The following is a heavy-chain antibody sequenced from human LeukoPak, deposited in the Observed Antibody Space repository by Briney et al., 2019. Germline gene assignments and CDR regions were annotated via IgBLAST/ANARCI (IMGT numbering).Heavy chain of an antibody. Sequence: RASVKVSCKASGYTFTGYYMHWVRQAPGRGLEWMGWNSAYNDNTNYAQKFQGRVTMTTDTSTNTAYMELRSLTSDDAAVYYCARTFYDFWSGFSNYDSFHIWGQGTLVTVSS. CDR1: GYTFTGYY. CDR2: NSAYNDNT. D-gene: IGHD3-3*01. J-gene: IGHJ3*02. CDR3: ARTFYDFWSGFSNYDSFHI. V-gene: IGHV1-18*04.